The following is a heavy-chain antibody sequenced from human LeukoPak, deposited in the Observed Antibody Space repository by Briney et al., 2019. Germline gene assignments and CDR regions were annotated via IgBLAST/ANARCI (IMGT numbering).Heavy chain of an antibody. V-gene: IGHV3-11*01. J-gene: IGHJ4*02. CDR3: ARMGRELDC. CDR1: GFTFTDYY. CDR2: ISGSGSNR. Sequence: PGGSLRLSCAASGFTFTDYYMTWIRQAPGKGLEWVSYISGSGSNRDYADSVKGRFTISRDNAENSLYLQLNNLRAEDTAVYYCARMGRELDCWGQGTRVTASS. D-gene: IGHD1-1*01.